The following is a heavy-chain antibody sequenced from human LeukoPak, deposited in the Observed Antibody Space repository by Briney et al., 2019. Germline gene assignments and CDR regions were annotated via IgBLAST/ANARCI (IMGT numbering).Heavy chain of an antibody. CDR1: GGTFSSYA. D-gene: IGHD6-13*01. CDR2: IIPIFGTA. CDR3: ARVAAAGGLDY. V-gene: IGHV1-69*05. Sequence: ASVKVSCKASGGTFSSYAISWVRQAPGQGLEWMGGIIPIFGTANYAQKLQGRVTMTTDTSTSTAYMELRSLRSDDTAVYYCARVAAAGGLDYWGQGTLVTVSS. J-gene: IGHJ4*02.